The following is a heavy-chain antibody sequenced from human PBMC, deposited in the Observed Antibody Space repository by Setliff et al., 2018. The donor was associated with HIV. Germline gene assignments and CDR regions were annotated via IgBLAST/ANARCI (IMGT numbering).Heavy chain of an antibody. V-gene: IGHV1-69*13. D-gene: IGHD5-18*01. J-gene: IGHJ3*02. CDR3: ARGPWIQLWSSELDAFDI. Sequence: SVKVSCKASGYTFTSYGINWVRQAPGQGLEWMGGIIPMFGTANYAQKFQGRVTITADESTSTVYMELSSLRSEDTAVYYCARGPWIQLWSSELDAFDIWGQGTMVTVSS. CDR1: GYTFTSYG. CDR2: IIPMFGTA.